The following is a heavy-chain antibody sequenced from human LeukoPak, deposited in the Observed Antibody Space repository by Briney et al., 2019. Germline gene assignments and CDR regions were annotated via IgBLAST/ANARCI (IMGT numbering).Heavy chain of an antibody. J-gene: IGHJ6*03. CDR1: GGTFSSYA. D-gene: IGHD6-13*01. CDR3: ARDSVYSSSWFYYYYYYYMDV. V-gene: IGHV1-69*06. Sequence: SVKVSCKASGGTFSSYAISWVRQAPGQGLEWMGGIIPIFGTANYAQKFQGRVTITADKSTSTAYMELSSLRSEDTAVYYCARDSVYSSSWFYYYYYYYMDVWGKGTTVTISS. CDR2: IIPIFGTA.